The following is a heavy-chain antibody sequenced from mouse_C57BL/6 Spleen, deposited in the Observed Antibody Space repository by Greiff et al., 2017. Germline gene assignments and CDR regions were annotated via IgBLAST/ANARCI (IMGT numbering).Heavy chain of an antibody. CDR3: ARSLYDYSAWFAY. J-gene: IGHJ3*01. D-gene: IGHD2-4*01. Sequence: VQLQQSGPELVKPGASVKISCKASGYAFGSSWMNWVKQRPGKGLEWIGRIYPGDGDTNYNGKFKGKATLTADKSSSTAYMQLSSLTSEDSAVYFCARSLYDYSAWFAYWGQGTLVTVSA. V-gene: IGHV1-82*01. CDR1: GYAFGSSW. CDR2: IYPGDGDT.